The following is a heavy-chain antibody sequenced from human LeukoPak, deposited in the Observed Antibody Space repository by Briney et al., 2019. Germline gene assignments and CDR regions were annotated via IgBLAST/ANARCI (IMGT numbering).Heavy chain of an antibody. J-gene: IGHJ4*02. CDR1: GYTFTSYG. V-gene: IGHV1-18*01. D-gene: IGHD1-1*01. CDR3: ARGPLNWKVLVYFDY. Sequence: ASVKVSCKASGYTFTSYGISWVRQAPGQGLEWMGWISAYNGNTNYAQKLQGRVTMTTDTSTSTAYMELRSLRSDDTAVYYCARGPLNWKVLVYFDYWGQGTLVTVSS. CDR2: ISAYNGNT.